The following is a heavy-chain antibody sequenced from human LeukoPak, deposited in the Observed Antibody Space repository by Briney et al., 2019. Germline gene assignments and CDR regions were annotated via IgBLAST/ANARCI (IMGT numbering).Heavy chain of an antibody. V-gene: IGHV1-2*06. CDR1: GYTFTGYY. Sequence: GASVKVTCKASGYTFTGYYMHWVRQAPGQGLEWMGRINPNSGGTNYAQKFQGRVTMTRDTSISTAYMELSRLRPDDTAVYYCARDPYYDSSGYVGDELDYWGQGTLVTVSS. CDR2: INPNSGGT. CDR3: ARDPYYDSSGYVGDELDY. J-gene: IGHJ4*02. D-gene: IGHD3-22*01.